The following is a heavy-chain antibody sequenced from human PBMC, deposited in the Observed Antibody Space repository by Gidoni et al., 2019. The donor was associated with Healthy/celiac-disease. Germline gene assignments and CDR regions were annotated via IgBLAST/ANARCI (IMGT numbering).Heavy chain of an antibody. D-gene: IGHD3-3*01. J-gene: IGHJ4*02. CDR3: EKDGKKDRTIFGVHGVCSKYYCDY. Sequence: EVQLLESGGGLVQPGGSLRLSCAASGFTFSRYSISWGRPAPGKGLEWVSGIRGSGGSTNYEDAVKGRCTISRDNSKNTLYLQMNSMRAEDTAVYYCEKDGKKDRTIFGVHGVCSKYYCDYWGQGTLVTVSS. V-gene: IGHV3-23*01. CDR2: IRGSGGST. CDR1: GFTFSRYS.